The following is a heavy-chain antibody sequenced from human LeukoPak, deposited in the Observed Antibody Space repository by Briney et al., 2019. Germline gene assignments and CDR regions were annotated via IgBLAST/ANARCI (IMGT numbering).Heavy chain of an antibody. CDR1: GGSISSYY. V-gene: IGHV4-4*07. CDR3: ARVGTQIRDFWSGPTGYYYYMDV. D-gene: IGHD3-3*01. CDR2: IYTSGST. Sequence: PSETLSLTCTVSGGSISSYYWSWIRQPAGKGLEWIGRIYTSGSTSYNPSLKSRVTMSVDTSKNQFSLKLSSVTAADTAVYYCARVGTQIRDFWSGPTGYYYYMDVWGKGTTVTVSS. J-gene: IGHJ6*03.